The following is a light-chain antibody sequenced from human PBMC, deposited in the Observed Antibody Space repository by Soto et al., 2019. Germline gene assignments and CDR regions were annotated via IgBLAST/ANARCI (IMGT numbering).Light chain of an antibody. V-gene: IGKV3-15*01. CDR3: QQFNNWPHT. Sequence: EIHLTQSPATVSGSRWERATRCFRASQSVNQKLGWYQQKPGQAPRLLIYVASYRATGIPARFSGSGSGTEYTLTISNLQAEDFAVYYCQQFNNWPHTFGQGTKVDIK. J-gene: IGKJ2*01. CDR1: QSVNQK. CDR2: VAS.